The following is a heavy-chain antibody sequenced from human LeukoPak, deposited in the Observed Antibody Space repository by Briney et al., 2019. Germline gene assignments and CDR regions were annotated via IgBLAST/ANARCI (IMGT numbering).Heavy chain of an antibody. Sequence: SETLSLTCTVSGGSISSYYWSWIRQPPGKGLEWIGYIYYSGSTNYNPSLKSRVTISVDTSNNQFSLKLSSVTAADTAVYYCARRVVAATKVDYYYYYMDVWGKGTTVTVSS. CDR3: ARRVVAATKVDYYYYYMDV. D-gene: IGHD2-15*01. CDR2: IYYSGST. CDR1: GGSISSYY. J-gene: IGHJ6*03. V-gene: IGHV4-59*08.